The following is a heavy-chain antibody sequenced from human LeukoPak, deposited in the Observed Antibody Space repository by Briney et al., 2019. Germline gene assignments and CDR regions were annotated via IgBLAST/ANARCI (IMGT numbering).Heavy chain of an antibody. CDR2: IRSKANSYAT. CDR3: TRPRDDFWSGYYFL. D-gene: IGHD3-3*01. V-gene: IGHV3-73*01. Sequence: PGGSLRLSCAASGFTFSGSAMHWVRQASGKGLEWVGRIRSKANSYATAYAASVKGRFTISRDDSKNTAYLQMNSLKTEDTAVYYCTRPRDDFWSGYYFLWGQGTLVTVSS. CDR1: GFTFSGSA. J-gene: IGHJ4*02.